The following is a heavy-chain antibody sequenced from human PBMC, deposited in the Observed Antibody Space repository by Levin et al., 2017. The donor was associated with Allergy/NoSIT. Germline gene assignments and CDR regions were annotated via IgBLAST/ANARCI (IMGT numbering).Heavy chain of an antibody. V-gene: IGHV1-2*02. D-gene: IGHD5-24*01. CDR1: GYTFTGYY. Sequence: ASVKVSCKASGYTFTGYYLHWVRQAPGQGLEWMGWINPNSGDTKNAQKFQGRVTMTRDTSISTAYMELSRLRSDDTAIYYCARDPREGYKGHKFDYWGQGTLVTVSS. J-gene: IGHJ4*02. CDR2: INPNSGDT. CDR3: ARDPREGYKGHKFDY.